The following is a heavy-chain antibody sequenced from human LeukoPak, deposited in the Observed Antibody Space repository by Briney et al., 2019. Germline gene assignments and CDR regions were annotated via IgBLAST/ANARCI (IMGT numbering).Heavy chain of an antibody. D-gene: IGHD2-15*01. V-gene: IGHV1-18*01. Sequence: ASVKLSCKASGYSFVGYGITWVRQAPGQGLEWMGWFNPENGNTNYAQKVQGRVTMTADTSTSTSYMELRSLRSDDTAVYYCANPGGSSSYGMDVWGQGTTVTVSS. J-gene: IGHJ6*02. CDR3: ANPGGSSSYGMDV. CDR1: GYSFVGYG. CDR2: FNPENGNT.